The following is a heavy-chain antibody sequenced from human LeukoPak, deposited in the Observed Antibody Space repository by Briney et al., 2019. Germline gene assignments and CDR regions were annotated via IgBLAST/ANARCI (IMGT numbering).Heavy chain of an antibody. Sequence: GESLKISCQASGYSFSSSWIVWARQMPGIGLEWMAIIHPGDSDTRYSPSFQGQVTISADKSTSTVYLQWGSLKASDTAMYYCARQPGAGWFDPWGQGTLVTVSS. CDR3: ARQPGAGWFDP. V-gene: IGHV5-51*01. D-gene: IGHD3-10*01. CDR1: GYSFSSSW. CDR2: IHPGDSDT. J-gene: IGHJ5*02.